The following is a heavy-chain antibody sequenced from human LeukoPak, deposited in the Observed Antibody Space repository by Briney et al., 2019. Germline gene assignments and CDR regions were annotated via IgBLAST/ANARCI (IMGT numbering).Heavy chain of an antibody. CDR2: INSDGSST. Sequence: GGSLRLSCAASGFTFSSYWMHWVRQAPGKGLVWVSRINSDGSSTSYADSVKGRFTISRDNAKNTLYLQMNSLRAEDTAVYYCATDRRYDFWSGYHDYWGQGTLVTVSS. D-gene: IGHD3-3*01. V-gene: IGHV3-74*01. CDR3: ATDRRYDFWSGYHDY. CDR1: GFTFSSYW. J-gene: IGHJ4*02.